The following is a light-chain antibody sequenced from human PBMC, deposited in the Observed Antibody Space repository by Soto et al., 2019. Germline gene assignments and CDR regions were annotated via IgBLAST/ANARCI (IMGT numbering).Light chain of an antibody. CDR3: ISYTRTSTYV. Sequence: QSALTQPASVSGSPGQSITISCTGTNSDIGGYDFVSWYQQLPGKAPKLMIFEVSNRPSGVSDRFSGSKSDNTASLTITGLHPADEADYYCISYTRTSTYVFGTGTKLTVL. CDR1: NSDIGGYDF. V-gene: IGLV2-14*01. CDR2: EVS. J-gene: IGLJ1*01.